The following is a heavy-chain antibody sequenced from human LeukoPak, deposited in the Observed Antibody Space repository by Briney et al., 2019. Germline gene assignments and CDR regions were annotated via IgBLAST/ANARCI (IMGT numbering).Heavy chain of an antibody. CDR1: GFTFSSYS. D-gene: IGHD6-19*01. Sequence: VRPGGSLRLSCAASGFTFSSYSMTWVRPAPGKGLEWVSFISSSSSYIYYADSVKGRFTISRDNAKNSLYLQMSSLRAEDTAVYYCAASSAVAGTRGVDLLDWGQGTLVTVSS. J-gene: IGHJ4*02. CDR3: AASSAVAGTRGVDLLD. V-gene: IGHV3-21*01. CDR2: ISSSSSYI.